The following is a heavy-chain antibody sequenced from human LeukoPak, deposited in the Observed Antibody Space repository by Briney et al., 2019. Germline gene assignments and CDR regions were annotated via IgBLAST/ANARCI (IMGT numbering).Heavy chain of an antibody. CDR3: AKDHRIVEASEFDY. D-gene: IGHD1-26*01. V-gene: IGHV3-23*01. CDR1: GFTFSNYA. J-gene: IGHJ4*02. CDR2: LSGSGGST. Sequence: PGGSLRLSCAASGFTFSNYAMSWVRQAPGKGLEWVSALSGSGGSTYYAGSVKGRFTISRDNSKNTLYLQMNTLRAEDTAVYYCAKDHRIVEASEFDYWGQGTLVTVTS.